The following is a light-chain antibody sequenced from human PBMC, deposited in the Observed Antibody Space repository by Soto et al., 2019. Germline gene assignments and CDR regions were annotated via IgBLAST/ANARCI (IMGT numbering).Light chain of an antibody. V-gene: IGLV2-14*01. Sequence: QSARAQPASVSGSPGQSITISCTGTSSDVGAYNYVSWYQQHPGKAPKLIIYEVSNWPSGVSNHFSGSKSGNTASLTISGLQAEDEADYYCSSYTSSSTYVFGAGTKVTVL. CDR1: SSDVGAYNY. CDR2: EVS. CDR3: SSYTSSSTYV. J-gene: IGLJ1*01.